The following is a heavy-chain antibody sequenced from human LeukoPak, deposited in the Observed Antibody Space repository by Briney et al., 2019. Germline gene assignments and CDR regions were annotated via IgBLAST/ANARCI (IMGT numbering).Heavy chain of an antibody. D-gene: IGHD2-15*01. CDR3: ARDPSGYCSGGSCYSFWFDP. CDR1: GGSISSSNW. V-gene: IGHV4-4*02. Sequence: SETLSLTCAVSGGSISSSNWWSWVRQPPGKGLEWIGEIYHSGSTNYNPSLKSRVTISVDKSKNQFSLKLSSVTAADTAVYYCARDPSGYCSGGSCYSFWFDPWGQGTLVTVSS. CDR2: IYHSGST. J-gene: IGHJ5*02.